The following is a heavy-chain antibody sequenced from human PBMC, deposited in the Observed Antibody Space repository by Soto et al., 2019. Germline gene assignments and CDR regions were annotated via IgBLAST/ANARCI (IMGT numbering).Heavy chain of an antibody. V-gene: IGHV3-30-3*01. Sequence: QVQLVESGGGVVQPGRSLRLSCAASGFTFSSYAMHWVRQAPGKGLEWVAVISYDGSNKYYADSVKGRFTISRDNSKKPLYRQMNSLRPEDTAVYYGAREGIAVVVTDFDYYYGMDVWGHGTTVTVSS. J-gene: IGHJ6*02. CDR3: AREGIAVVVTDFDYYYGMDV. CDR1: GFTFSSYA. CDR2: ISYDGSNK. D-gene: IGHD2-21*02.